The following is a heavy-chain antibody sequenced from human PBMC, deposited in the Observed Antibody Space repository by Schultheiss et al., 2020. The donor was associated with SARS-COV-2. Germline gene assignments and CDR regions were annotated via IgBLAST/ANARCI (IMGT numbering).Heavy chain of an antibody. CDR1: GGSISSYY. V-gene: IGHV4-59*01. Sequence: SQTLSLTCTVSGGSISSYYWGWIRQPPGKGLEWIGSMYYSGSTNYNPSLKSRVTISVDTSKNQFSLKLSSVTAADTAVYYCARVLRYYGSGSDFDYWGQGTLVTVSS. J-gene: IGHJ4*02. CDR2: MYYSGST. CDR3: ARVLRYYGSGSDFDY. D-gene: IGHD3-10*01.